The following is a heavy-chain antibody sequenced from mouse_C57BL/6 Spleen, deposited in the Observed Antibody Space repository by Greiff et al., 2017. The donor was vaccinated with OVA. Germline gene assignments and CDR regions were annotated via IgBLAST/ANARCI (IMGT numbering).Heavy chain of an antibody. CDR1: GFTFSDYG. CDR3: ERSLRGSNLDFDAMDY. Sequence: EVHLVESGGGLVKPGASLKLSCAASGFTFSDYGMHWVRQAPEQGLEWVAYISSCSSTIYYADTLKGRFTFSRDNAKNTLFLQMTRLRSEDTDNYYGERSLRGSNLDFDAMDYWGQGTSVTVSA. J-gene: IGHJ4*01. CDR2: ISSCSSTI. D-gene: IGHD1-1*01. V-gene: IGHV5-17*01.